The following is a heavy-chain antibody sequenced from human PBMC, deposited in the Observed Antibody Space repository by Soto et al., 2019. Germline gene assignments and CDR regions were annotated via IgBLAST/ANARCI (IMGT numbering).Heavy chain of an antibody. CDR1: GVSFSGYY. V-gene: IGHV4-34*01. Sequence: PSETLSLTCAVYGVSFSGYYWSWIRQPPGKGLEWIGEINHSGSTNYNPSLKSRVTISVDTSKNQFSLKLSSVTAADTAVYYCARHRAAYYYYGMDVWGQGTTVTVSS. D-gene: IGHD6-13*01. J-gene: IGHJ6*02. CDR3: ARHRAAYYYYGMDV. CDR2: INHSGST.